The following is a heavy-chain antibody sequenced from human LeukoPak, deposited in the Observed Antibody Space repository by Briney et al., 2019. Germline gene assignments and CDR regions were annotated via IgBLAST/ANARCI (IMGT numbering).Heavy chain of an antibody. CDR1: GFTFDDYG. Sequence: RPGGSLRLSCAASGFTFDDYGMSWVRQAPGKGLEWVSGINWNGGSTGYADSVEGRFTISRDNAKNSLYLQVSSLRAEDTAWYYCARGQNYYGSGSQTFDIWGQGTMVTVSS. J-gene: IGHJ3*02. D-gene: IGHD3-10*01. CDR3: ARGQNYYGSGSQTFDI. CDR2: INWNGGST. V-gene: IGHV3-20*04.